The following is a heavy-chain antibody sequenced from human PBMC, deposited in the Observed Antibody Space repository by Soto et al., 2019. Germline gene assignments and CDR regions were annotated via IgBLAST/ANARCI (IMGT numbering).Heavy chain of an antibody. J-gene: IGHJ5*02. D-gene: IGHD2-15*01. CDR2: MNPNSGNT. Sequence: ASVKVSCKASGYTFTSYDINWVRQATGQGLEWMGWMNPNSGNTGYAQKFQGRVTMTRNTSISIAYMELSSLRSEDTAVYYCARRLSGGSPRRYFTIWFDPWGQGTLVTVSS. CDR3: ARRLSGGSPRRYFTIWFDP. V-gene: IGHV1-8*01. CDR1: GYTFTSYD.